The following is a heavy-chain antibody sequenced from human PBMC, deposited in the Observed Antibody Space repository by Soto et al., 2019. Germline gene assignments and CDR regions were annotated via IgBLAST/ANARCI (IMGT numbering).Heavy chain of an antibody. CDR2: ISYDGSNK. Sequence: GGSLRLSCAASGFTFSSYAMHWVRQAPGKGLEWVAVISYDGSNKYYADSVKGRFTISRDNSKNTLYLQMNSLRAEDTAVYYCARELEEYLWFGELALIDYWGQGTLVTVSS. D-gene: IGHD3-10*01. J-gene: IGHJ4*02. CDR1: GFTFSSYA. CDR3: ARELEEYLWFGELALIDY. V-gene: IGHV3-30-3*01.